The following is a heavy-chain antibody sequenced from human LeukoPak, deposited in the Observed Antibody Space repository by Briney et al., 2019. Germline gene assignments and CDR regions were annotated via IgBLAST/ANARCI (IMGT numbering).Heavy chain of an antibody. CDR1: GGSISSYY. D-gene: IGHD6-13*01. V-gene: IGHV4-59*01. CDR3: ARQRIAANY. Sequence: SETLSLTCTVSGGSISSYYWSWIRQPPGKGLEWIGYIYYSGSTNYNPSLKSRVTISVDTSKNQFSLKLSSVTAADTAVYYCARQRIAANYWGQGTLVTVSS. CDR2: IYYSGST. J-gene: IGHJ4*02.